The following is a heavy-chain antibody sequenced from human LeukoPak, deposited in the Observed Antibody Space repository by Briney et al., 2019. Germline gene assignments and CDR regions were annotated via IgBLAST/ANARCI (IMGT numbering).Heavy chain of an antibody. CDR3: ASYYYDSSGYLLFGY. J-gene: IGHJ4*02. CDR1: GGSISSYY. D-gene: IGHD3-22*01. CDR2: IYYSGST. V-gene: IGHV4-59*01. Sequence: SETLSLTCTVSGGSISSYYWSWIRQPPGKGLEWIGYIYYSGSTNYNPSLKSRVTISVDTSKNQFSLKLSSVTAADTAVYYCASYYYDSSGYLLFGYWGQGTLVTVSS.